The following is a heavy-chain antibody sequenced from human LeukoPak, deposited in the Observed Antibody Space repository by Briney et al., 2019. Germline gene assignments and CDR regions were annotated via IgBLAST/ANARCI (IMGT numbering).Heavy chain of an antibody. D-gene: IGHD6-6*01. CDR1: GFTFSSYA. J-gene: IGHJ4*02. CDR2: ISGSGGST. Sequence: QAGGSLRLSCAASGFTFSSYAMSWVRQAPGKGLEWVSAISGSGGSTYYADSVKGRFTISRDNAKNSLYLQMSSLRAEDTAVYYCARGSIAARREGYFDYWGQGTLVTVSS. V-gene: IGHV3-23*01. CDR3: ARGSIAARREGYFDY.